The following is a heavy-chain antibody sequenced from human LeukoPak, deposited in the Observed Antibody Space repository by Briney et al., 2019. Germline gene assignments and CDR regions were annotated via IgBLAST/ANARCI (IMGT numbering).Heavy chain of an antibody. CDR2: INPTSGGT. CDR3: TRGYQHGFDP. CDR1: GYTFTAYY. J-gene: IGHJ5*02. D-gene: IGHD2-2*01. Sequence: ASVKVSCKASGYTFTAYYIEWVRQAPGQGLEWMGWINPTSGGTNYAQKFQGRVTMTRDTSISTASMELSRLTSDDTAVYYRTRGYQHGFDPWGQGTLVTVSS. V-gene: IGHV1-2*02.